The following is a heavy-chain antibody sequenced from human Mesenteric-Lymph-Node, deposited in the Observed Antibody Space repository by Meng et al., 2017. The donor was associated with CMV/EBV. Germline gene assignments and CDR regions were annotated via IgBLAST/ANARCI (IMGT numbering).Heavy chain of an antibody. Sequence: LSLTCAASGFTFRRYWMHWVRQVPGKGLVWVSRISSDGSFTSYADSVKGRFTVSRDNAKSSMYLQMNSLRVEGTAIYYCTRDPNLKDRGWLDPWGQGTLVTVSS. CDR2: ISSDGSFT. D-gene: IGHD3-16*01. V-gene: IGHV3-74*01. CDR1: GFTFRRYW. J-gene: IGHJ5*02. CDR3: TRDPNLKDRGWLDP.